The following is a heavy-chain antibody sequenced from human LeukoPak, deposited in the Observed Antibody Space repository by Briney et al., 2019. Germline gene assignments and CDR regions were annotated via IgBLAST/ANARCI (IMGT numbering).Heavy chain of an antibody. D-gene: IGHD3-22*01. CDR1: GFTFSNYA. Sequence: LSGGSLRLSCAASGFTFSNYAMSWVRQAPGKGLEWVSGISTSGGGIYYADSVKGRFTISRDNSTNTLYLQMYSLRADDTAVYYCARDGFDYYDSSGYYYFDSWGQGTLVTVSS. V-gene: IGHV3-23*01. CDR2: ISTSGGGI. CDR3: ARDGFDYYDSSGYYYFDS. J-gene: IGHJ4*02.